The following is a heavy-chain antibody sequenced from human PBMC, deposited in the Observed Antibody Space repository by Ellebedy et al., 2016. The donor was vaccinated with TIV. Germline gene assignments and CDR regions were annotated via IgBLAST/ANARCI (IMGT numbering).Heavy chain of an antibody. V-gene: IGHV1-2*02. D-gene: IGHD3-10*01. CDR3: ARALYEGYFGSGSSLSS. CDR2: ISPSGGGA. Sequence: ASVKVSCKASGYTFTGYYIHWVRQAPGQGLEWMGWISPSGGGANFAQEFQGRVTLTRDTSISTAYMELSSLRSDDTAGYYCARALYEGYFGSGSSLSSWGQGTLVTVSS. J-gene: IGHJ5*02. CDR1: GYTFTGYY.